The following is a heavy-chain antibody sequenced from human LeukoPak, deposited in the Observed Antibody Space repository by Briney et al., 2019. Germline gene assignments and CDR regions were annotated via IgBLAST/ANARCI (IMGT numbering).Heavy chain of an antibody. CDR1: GGSFSGYY. J-gene: IGHJ6*04. V-gene: IGHV4-34*01. Sequence: SETLSLTCAVYGGSFSGYYWSWIRQPPGKGLEWIGEINHSGSTNYNPSLKSRVTISVDTSKNQFSLKLSSVTAADTAVYYCARGDTFLWFGELTQRYYYGMDVWGKGTTVTVPS. CDR2: INHSGST. D-gene: IGHD3-10*01. CDR3: ARGDTFLWFGELTQRYYYGMDV.